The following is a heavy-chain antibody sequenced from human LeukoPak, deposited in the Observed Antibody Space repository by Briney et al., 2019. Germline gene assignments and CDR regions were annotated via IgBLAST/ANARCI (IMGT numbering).Heavy chain of an antibody. V-gene: IGHV4-34*01. CDR3: ARGQFQEDL. D-gene: IGHD4-11*01. CDR2: IHHSGST. Sequence: SETLSLTCAVYGGSFSSYYWNWIRQPPGKGLEWIGEIHHSGSTNYNPSLKSRVTISVDTSKNQFSLKLGSVTAADTAVYYCARGQFQEDLWGRGTLVTVSS. J-gene: IGHJ2*01. CDR1: GGSFSSYY.